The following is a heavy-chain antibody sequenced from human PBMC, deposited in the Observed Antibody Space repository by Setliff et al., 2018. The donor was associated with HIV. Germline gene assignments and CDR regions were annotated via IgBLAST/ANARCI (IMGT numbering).Heavy chain of an antibody. CDR2: ISAYNGNT. CDR1: GYTFSSYG. CDR3: AKRTSVGSLV. D-gene: IGHD3-10*01. V-gene: IGHV1-18*01. J-gene: IGHJ4*01. Sequence: ASVKVSCKASGYTFSSYGITWVRQAPGQGLEWMGWISAYNGNTNYAQKLQGRVTMTTDTSTSTAYMELRSLRAEDTAVYYCAKRTSVGSLVWGQGTLVTVSS.